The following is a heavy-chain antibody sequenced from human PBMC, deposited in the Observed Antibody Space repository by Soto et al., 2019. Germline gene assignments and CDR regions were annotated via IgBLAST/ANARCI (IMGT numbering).Heavy chain of an antibody. CDR2: ISYDGSNK. Sequence: QVQLVESGGGVVQPGRSLRLSCAASGFTFSSYGMHWVRQAPGKGLEWVAVISYDGSNKYYADSVKGRFTISRDNSKNTLYLQMNSLRAEDTAVYYCAKDHRATGAFDIWGQGTMVPVSS. CDR1: GFTFSSYG. CDR3: AKDHRATGAFDI. J-gene: IGHJ3*02. D-gene: IGHD1-26*01. V-gene: IGHV3-30*18.